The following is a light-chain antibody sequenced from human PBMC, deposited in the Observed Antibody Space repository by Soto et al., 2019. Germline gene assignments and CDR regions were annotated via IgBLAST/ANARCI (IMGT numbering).Light chain of an antibody. J-gene: IGKJ4*01. CDR1: QSVNNDY. Sequence: ETVLTQSPGTLSLSPGERATLSCRATQSVNNDYLAWYQQRPGLAPTLLIFGASGRATGIPDRFSGSGSGTDFTLTISRLEPEDFAIYYCQQYGTSPLTFGGGTKVEIK. CDR3: QQYGTSPLT. CDR2: GAS. V-gene: IGKV3-20*01.